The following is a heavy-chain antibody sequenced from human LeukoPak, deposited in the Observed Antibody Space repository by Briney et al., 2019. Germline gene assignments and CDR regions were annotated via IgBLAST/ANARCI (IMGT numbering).Heavy chain of an antibody. Sequence: PSETLSLTCNVSGDSISSYYWSWIRQPAGKGLEWIGRLYTSGSTNHNPSLKSRITMSVDTSKNQFSLKLSSVTAADTAVYYCARVGYCSGGSCPGAFDIWGQGTMVTVSS. CDR1: GDSISSYY. J-gene: IGHJ3*02. CDR3: ARVGYCSGGSCPGAFDI. V-gene: IGHV4-4*07. CDR2: LYTSGST. D-gene: IGHD2-15*01.